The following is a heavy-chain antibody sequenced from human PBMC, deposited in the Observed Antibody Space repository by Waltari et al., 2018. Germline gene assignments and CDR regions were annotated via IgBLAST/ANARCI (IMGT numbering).Heavy chain of an antibody. Sequence: QMQLVQSGPEVKKPGTLVKVSCKASGFAISSSSLQWVRQARGQRLEWIGGVGLGTGRSNDAQNFQDSGTMTWDMSTDTAYMGLSSRGSADAAVYYCGVAPRGGWQKGAFHIWGQGTMVTVSS. J-gene: IGHJ3*02. CDR3: GVAPRGGWQKGAFHI. CDR1: GFAISSSS. V-gene: IGHV1-58*01. CDR2: VGLGTGRS. D-gene: IGHD6-19*01.